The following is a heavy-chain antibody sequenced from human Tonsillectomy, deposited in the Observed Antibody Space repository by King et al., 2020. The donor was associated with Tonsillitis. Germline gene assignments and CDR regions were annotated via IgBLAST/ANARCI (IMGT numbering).Heavy chain of an antibody. J-gene: IGHJ4*02. D-gene: IGHD3-10*01. CDR2: ISSRGDYI. Sequence: LVESGGGLVNPGGSLRLSCAPSGFSFSSYSMSWVRQTPGKGVEGVSSISSRGDYIYYADSVKGRFIISRDNSTSSLYLQMNSLRAGDTAVYYCARGRHVSAAPQGYWGQGSLVTVSS. CDR3: ARGRHVSAAPQGY. V-gene: IGHV3-21*01. CDR1: GFSFSSYS.